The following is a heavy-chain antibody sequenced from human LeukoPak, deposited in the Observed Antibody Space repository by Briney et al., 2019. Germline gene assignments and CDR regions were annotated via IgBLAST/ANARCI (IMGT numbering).Heavy chain of an antibody. V-gene: IGHV3-30*04. D-gene: IGHD2-15*01. CDR3: ARDPKLGYCSGGSCLNGFDY. Sequence: AGGSLRLSCAASGFTFSSYAMHWVRQAPGKGLEWVAVISYDGSNKYYADSVKGRFTISRDNSKNTLYLQMNSLRAEDTAVYYCARDPKLGYCSGGSCLNGFDYWGQGTLVTVSS. CDR1: GFTFSSYA. J-gene: IGHJ4*02. CDR2: ISYDGSNK.